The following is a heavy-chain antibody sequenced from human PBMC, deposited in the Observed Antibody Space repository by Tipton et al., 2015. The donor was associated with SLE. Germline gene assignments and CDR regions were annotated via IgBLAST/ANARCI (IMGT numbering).Heavy chain of an antibody. CDR3: AGGTGAYFDH. Sequence: SLRLSCAASGFTFSRYDMHWVRQVTGRGLEWISAVGTTADRYYSDSVKGRFTISRDNSKNTLYLQMNRLRAEDTAVYYCAGGTGAYFDHWGQGTLVTVSS. D-gene: IGHD3-16*01. V-gene: IGHV3-13*01. CDR2: VGTTADR. CDR1: GFTFSRYD. J-gene: IGHJ4*02.